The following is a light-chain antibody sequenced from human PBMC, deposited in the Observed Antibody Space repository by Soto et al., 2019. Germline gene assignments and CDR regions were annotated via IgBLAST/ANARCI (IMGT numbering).Light chain of an antibody. Sequence: QSALTQPRSVSGSPGQSVTISCTGSSSDVGGYNYVSWYQHHPGKAPKLMISDVTKRPSGVPDRFSGSKSGNTASLTISGLQAEDEADYYCCSNSGSYTWVFGGGTKLTVL. CDR2: DVT. J-gene: IGLJ2*01. CDR1: SSDVGGYNY. CDR3: CSNSGSYTWV. V-gene: IGLV2-11*01.